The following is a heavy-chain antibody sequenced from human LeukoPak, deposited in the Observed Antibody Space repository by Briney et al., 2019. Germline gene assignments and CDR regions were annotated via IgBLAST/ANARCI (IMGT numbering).Heavy chain of an antibody. CDR2: INPSGGST. D-gene: IGHD2-15*01. V-gene: IGHV1-46*01. Sequence: ASVKVSCKVSGYTFTSYYMHWVRQAPGQGLEWMGIINPSGGSTSYAQKFQGRVTMTRDTSTSTVYMELSSLRSEDTAVYYCARGGYSWHYYYGMDVWGQGTTVTVSS. CDR3: ARGGYSWHYYYGMDV. J-gene: IGHJ6*02. CDR1: GYTFTSYY.